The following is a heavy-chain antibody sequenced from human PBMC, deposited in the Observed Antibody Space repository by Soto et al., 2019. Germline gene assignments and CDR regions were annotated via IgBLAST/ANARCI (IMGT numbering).Heavy chain of an antibody. CDR3: ARARSGYYQYYFDY. J-gene: IGHJ4*02. CDR2: IYYSGST. D-gene: IGHD3-22*01. CDR1: GGSISSFY. V-gene: IGHV4-59*01. Sequence: SETLSLTCTVSGGSISSFYWSWIRQPPGKGLEWIGYIYYSGSTNYNPSLKSRVTISVDTSKNQFSLKLSSVTAADTAVYYCARARSGYYQYYFDYWGQGTLVTVSS.